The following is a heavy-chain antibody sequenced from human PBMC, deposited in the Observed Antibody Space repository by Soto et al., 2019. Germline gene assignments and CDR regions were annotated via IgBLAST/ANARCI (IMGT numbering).Heavy chain of an antibody. CDR3: TTDVWSSSWGQDIVGVG. V-gene: IGHV3-15*07. Sequence: EVQLVKSGGGLVKPGGSLRLSCAASGFTFSNAWMNWVRQAPGKGLEWVCRIKSKTDGGTTDYAAPVKGRFTISRDDSKNTLYLQMNSLKTEDTAVYYCTTDVWSSSWGQDIVGVGWRHGTLVTVSS. CDR2: IKSKTDGGTT. D-gene: IGHD6-13*01. J-gene: IGHJ4*01. CDR1: GFTFSNAW.